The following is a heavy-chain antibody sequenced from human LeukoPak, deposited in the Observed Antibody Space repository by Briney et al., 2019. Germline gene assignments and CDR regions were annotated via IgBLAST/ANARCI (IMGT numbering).Heavy chain of an antibody. CDR2: MNTNSGNT. V-gene: IGHV1-8*01. J-gene: IGHJ6*02. Sequence: ASVKVSCTASGYTSTSYDINCVRQATGQGLEWMGWMNTNSGNTGYAQKYQGRVTITRNTSIRTAYMELSSLRSEDTAVYYCARIAAAGTFYLYYYGMDVWGQGTTVTVSS. CDR1: GYTSTSYD. CDR3: ARIAAAGTFYLYYYGMDV. D-gene: IGHD6-13*01.